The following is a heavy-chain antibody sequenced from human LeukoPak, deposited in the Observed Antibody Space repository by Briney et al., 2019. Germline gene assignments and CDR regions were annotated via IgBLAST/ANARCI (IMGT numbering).Heavy chain of an antibody. V-gene: IGHV3-23*01. CDR2: ISGSGGST. J-gene: IGHJ4*02. CDR3: AKEMVLLWFGESSNANDY. Sequence: GGSLRLSCAASGFTFSSYAMSWVRQAPGKGLEWVSAISGSGGSTYYADSVKGRFTISRDNSKNTLYLQMNSLRAEDTAVYYCAKEMVLLWFGESSNANDYWGQGTLVTVSS. D-gene: IGHD3-10*01. CDR1: GFTFSSYA.